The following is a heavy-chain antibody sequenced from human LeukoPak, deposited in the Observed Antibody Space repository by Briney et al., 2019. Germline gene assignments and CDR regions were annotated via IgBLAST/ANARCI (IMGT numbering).Heavy chain of an antibody. CDR2: IYPSDSYT. D-gene: IGHD3-10*01. J-gene: IGHJ3*01. Sequence: GESLKISCKGSGYSFSTYWISWVRQMPGKGLEWMGRIYPSDSYTNYSPSFQGHVTISADKSISIAYLQWSSLKASDTAMYYCARRYGSGSYYSNGDAFDVWGQGTMVTVSS. CDR1: GYSFSTYW. CDR3: ARRYGSGSYYSNGDAFDV. V-gene: IGHV5-10-1*01.